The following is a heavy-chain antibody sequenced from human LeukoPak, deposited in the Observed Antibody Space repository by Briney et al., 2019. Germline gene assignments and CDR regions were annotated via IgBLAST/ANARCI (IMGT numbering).Heavy chain of an antibody. D-gene: IGHD3-9*01. Sequence: SETLSLTCTVSGRSISSYYWSWLRQPPGKGLEWIGYIYYSGSTNYNPSLKSRVTISVDTSKNQFSLKLSSVTAADRAVYYCAGEYYDILTGYYRSVYWRRGTVDSVSS. V-gene: IGHV4-59*01. CDR3: AGEYYDILTGYYRSVY. J-gene: IGHJ4*02. CDR2: IYYSGST. CDR1: GRSISSYY.